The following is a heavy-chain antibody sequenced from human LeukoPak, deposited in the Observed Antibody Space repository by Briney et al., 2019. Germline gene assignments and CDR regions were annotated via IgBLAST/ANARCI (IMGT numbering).Heavy chain of an antibody. CDR2: INPNSGGT. CDR3: ARFRAVIDYLIDY. Sequence: ASVKVSCKGSGYTFTGYYLHWVRQAPGQGLGWMGWINPNSGGTNYAQKFQGRVTMTRDTSISTAYMELSRLRTDDTAVYYCARFRAVIDYLIDYWGQGTLVTVSS. D-gene: IGHD3-10*01. V-gene: IGHV1-2*02. J-gene: IGHJ4*02. CDR1: GYTFTGYY.